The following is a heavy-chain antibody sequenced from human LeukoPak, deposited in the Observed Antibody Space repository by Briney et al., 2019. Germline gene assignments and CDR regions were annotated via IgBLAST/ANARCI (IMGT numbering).Heavy chain of an antibody. V-gene: IGHV4-31*03. D-gene: IGHD3-22*01. Sequence: PSQTLSLTCTVSGGSISSGGYYWSWIRQHPGKGLEWIGYIYYSGSTYYNPSLKSRVTISVDTSKNQFSLKLSSVTAADTAAYYCTRGGLYYYDSSGYYVFDYWGQGTLVTVSS. J-gene: IGHJ4*02. CDR1: GGSISSGGYY. CDR3: TRGGLYYYDSSGYYVFDY. CDR2: IYYSGST.